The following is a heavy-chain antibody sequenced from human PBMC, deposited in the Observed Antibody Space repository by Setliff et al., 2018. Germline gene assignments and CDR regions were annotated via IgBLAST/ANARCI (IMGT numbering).Heavy chain of an antibody. CDR2: INHSGST. D-gene: IGHD3-3*01. V-gene: IGHV4-39*07. CDR3: ARDTPYYDFWSGYYTPSNWFDP. Sequence: SETLSLTCTVSGGSISSSSYYWGWIRQPPGKGLEWIGEINHSGSTNYNPSLKSRVTISVDTSKNQFSLKLSSVTAADTAVYYCARDTPYYDFWSGYYTPSNWFDPWGQGTLVTVSS. J-gene: IGHJ5*02. CDR1: GGSISSSSYY.